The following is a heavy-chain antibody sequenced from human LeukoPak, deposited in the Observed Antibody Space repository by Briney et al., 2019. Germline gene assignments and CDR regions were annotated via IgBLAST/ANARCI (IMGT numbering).Heavy chain of an antibody. CDR2: RSNK. CDR1: GFTFSSYE. D-gene: IGHD1-1*01. CDR3: ARVVWNDHGAFDI. V-gene: IGHV3-33*08. J-gene: IGHJ3*02. Sequence: GGSLRLSCAASGFTFSSYEMNWVRQAPGKGLEWVALRSNKYYADSVKGRFTISRDNAKNSLYLQMNSLRAEDTALYYCARVVWNDHGAFDIWGQGTMVTVSS.